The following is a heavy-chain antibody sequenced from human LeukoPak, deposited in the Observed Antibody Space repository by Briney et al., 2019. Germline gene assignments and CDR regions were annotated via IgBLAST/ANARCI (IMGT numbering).Heavy chain of an antibody. D-gene: IGHD5-24*01. CDR2: IYYSGST. CDR3: ARHLEMATIPGAFDI. J-gene: IGHJ3*02. Sequence: SETLSLTCTVSGGSISSYYWSWIRQPPGKGLEWIGYIYYSGSTNYNPSLKSRVTISVDTSKNQFSLKLSSVTVADTAVYYCARHLEMATIPGAFDIWGQGTMVTVSS. CDR1: GGSISSYY. V-gene: IGHV4-59*08.